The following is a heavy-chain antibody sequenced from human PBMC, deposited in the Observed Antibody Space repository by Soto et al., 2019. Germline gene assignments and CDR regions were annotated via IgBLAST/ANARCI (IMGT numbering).Heavy chain of an antibody. CDR1: GFTFSSYG. Sequence: GGSLRLSCAASGFTFSSYGMHWVRQAPGKGLEWVAVISYDGSNKYYADSVKGRFTISRDNSKNTLYLQMNSLRAEDTAVYYCAKDRLRGRYGSGSSFDYWGQGTLVTVSS. D-gene: IGHD3-10*01. J-gene: IGHJ4*02. CDR3: AKDRLRGRYGSGSSFDY. CDR2: ISYDGSNK. V-gene: IGHV3-30*18.